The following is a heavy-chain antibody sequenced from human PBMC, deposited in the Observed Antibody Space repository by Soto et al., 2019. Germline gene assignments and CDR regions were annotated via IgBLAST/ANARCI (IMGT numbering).Heavy chain of an antibody. CDR2: INPSGGST. CDR1: GYTFTSYY. D-gene: IGHD4-17*01. J-gene: IGHJ6*02. V-gene: IGHV1-46*01. CDR3: ARESQTTELYYYYYGMDV. Sequence: ASVKVSCKASGYTFTSYYMHWVRQAPGQGLEWMGIINPSGGSTSYAQKFQGRVTMTRDTSTSTVYMELSSLRSEDTAVYYCARESQTTELYYYYYGMDVWGQGTTVTVSS.